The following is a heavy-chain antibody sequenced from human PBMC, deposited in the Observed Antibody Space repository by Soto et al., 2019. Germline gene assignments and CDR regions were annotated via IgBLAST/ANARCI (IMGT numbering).Heavy chain of an antibody. V-gene: IGHV3-7*01. D-gene: IGHD3-16*01. CDR2: INQYGSEK. CDR3: ASLGRHG. Sequence: HPGGSLRLSCAASGFSFSDSWMDWVRQAPGKGPEWVANINQYGSEKNYVDSVKGRFTISRDNAKSSLYLQMNSLRVEDTAVYYCASLGRHGWGQGTTVTVSS. J-gene: IGHJ6*02. CDR1: GFSFSDSW.